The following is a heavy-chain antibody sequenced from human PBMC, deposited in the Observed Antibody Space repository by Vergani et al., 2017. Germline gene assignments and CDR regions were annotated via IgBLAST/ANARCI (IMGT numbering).Heavy chain of an antibody. CDR3: ARHSTVVWVVKLGRIGH. V-gene: IGHV4-39*01. CDR2: IYYSGST. J-gene: IGHJ5*02. D-gene: IGHD4-23*01. CDR1: GASITSSNYY. Sequence: QLQLQESGPGLVKPSATLSLTCSVSGASITSSNYYWGWIRQPPGKGLEWIASIYYSGSTYYNPSLKSRVTISVDTSKNQFSLNLSSVTAADTAVYFCARHSTVVWVVKLGRIGHWGQGILVTVSS.